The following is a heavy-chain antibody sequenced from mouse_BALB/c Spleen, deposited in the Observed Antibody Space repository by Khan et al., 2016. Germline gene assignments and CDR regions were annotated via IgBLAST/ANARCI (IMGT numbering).Heavy chain of an antibody. Sequence: EVQLVESGGGLVKPGGSLKFSCAASGFTFSSYAMSWVRQTPEKGLEWVASISSGGSSFYPDILKDRFTISRDNARNILYLHMSSLRPEDTAMYYCATKVYYFDYWGQGTARTVSS. CDR3: ATKVYYFDY. CDR2: ISSGGSS. J-gene: IGHJ2*01. V-gene: IGHV5-6-5*01. CDR1: GFTFSSYA.